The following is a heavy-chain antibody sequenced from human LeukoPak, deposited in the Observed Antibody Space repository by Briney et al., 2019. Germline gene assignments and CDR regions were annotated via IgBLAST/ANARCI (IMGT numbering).Heavy chain of an antibody. CDR3: AKDFSSPEVEGDY. Sequence: PGGSLRLSCAASGFTFSNYAMSWVRQAPGKGLEWVSAISGSGGSTYYADSVKGRFTISRDNSKNTLYLQMNSLRAEDTAVYYCAKDFSSPEVEGDYWGQGTLVTVSS. J-gene: IGHJ4*02. CDR2: ISGSGGST. CDR1: GFTFSNYA. D-gene: IGHD2-15*01. V-gene: IGHV3-23*01.